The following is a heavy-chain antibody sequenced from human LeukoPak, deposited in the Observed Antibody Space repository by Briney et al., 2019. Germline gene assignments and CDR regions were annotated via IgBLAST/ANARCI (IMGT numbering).Heavy chain of an antibody. D-gene: IGHD3-10*01. J-gene: IGHJ3*01. CDR2: ITPLSATP. CDR3: AGDPPGTPVGFDV. V-gene: IGHV1-69*06. CDR1: AGMFNTYA. Sequence: GASVKVSCKASAGMFNTYAIIWVRQAPGHGLEWMGRITPLSATPSQSQWIQGRITITADISTNTVYLDLSSLRSEDTALYFCAGDPPGTPVGFDVWGQGTMVTVSS.